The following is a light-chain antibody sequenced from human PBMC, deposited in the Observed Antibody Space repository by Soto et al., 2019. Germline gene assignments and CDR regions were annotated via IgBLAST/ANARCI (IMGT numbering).Light chain of an antibody. CDR1: QSVGSN. J-gene: IGKJ1*01. CDR2: GAS. V-gene: IGKV3-15*01. Sequence: EIVMTQSPATLSVSPGERATLSCRASQSVGSNLAWYQQKPGQAPRLLIYGASTRATGIPARFTGSGSGTEVTLTISSLQSEDFAVYYCQQFNIWPRTFGQGAKVEIK. CDR3: QQFNIWPRT.